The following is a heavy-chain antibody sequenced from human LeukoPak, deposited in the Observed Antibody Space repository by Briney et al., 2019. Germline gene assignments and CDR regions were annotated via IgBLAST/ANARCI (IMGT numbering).Heavy chain of an antibody. CDR1: GGSISSYY. J-gene: IGHJ6*03. D-gene: IGHD2-2*01. CDR3: ARRPAPRYCSSTSCWGYYYYMDV. V-gene: IGHV4-59*12. CDR2: IYYSGST. Sequence: PSETLSLTCTVSGGSISSYYWSWIRQPPGKGLEWIGYIYYSGSTNYNPSLKSRVTISVDTSKNQFSLKLSSVTAADTAVYYCARRPAPRYCSSTSCWGYYYYMDVWGKGTTVTVSS.